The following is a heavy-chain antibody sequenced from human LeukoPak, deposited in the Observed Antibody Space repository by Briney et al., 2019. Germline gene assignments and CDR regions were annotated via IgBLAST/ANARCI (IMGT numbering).Heavy chain of an antibody. CDR2: IIPIFGTA. J-gene: IGHJ4*02. CDR1: GGTLSSYA. D-gene: IGHD4-23*01. CDR3: AESTVGYYFDY. V-gene: IGHV1-69*05. Sequence: SVKVSCKASGGTLSSYAISWVRQAPGQGLEWMGGIIPIFGTANYAQKFQGRVTITTDESTSTAYMELSSLRSEDTAVYYCAESTVGYYFDYWGQGTLVTVSS.